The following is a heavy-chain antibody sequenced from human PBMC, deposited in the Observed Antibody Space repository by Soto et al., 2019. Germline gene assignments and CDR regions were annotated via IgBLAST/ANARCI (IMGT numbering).Heavy chain of an antibody. J-gene: IGHJ4*02. CDR2: IYYSGST. D-gene: IGHD1-26*01. Sequence: SETLSLTCTVSGGSISSYYWSWIRQPPGKGLEWIGYIYYSGSTNYNPSLKSRVTISVDTSKNQFSLKLSSVTVADTAVYYCARVVRPIVGATNYFDYWGQGTLVTVSS. V-gene: IGHV4-59*01. CDR3: ARVVRPIVGATNYFDY. CDR1: GGSISSYY.